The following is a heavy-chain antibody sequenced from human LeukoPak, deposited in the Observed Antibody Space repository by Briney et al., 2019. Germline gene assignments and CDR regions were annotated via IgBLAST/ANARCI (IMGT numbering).Heavy chain of an antibody. CDR1: GFTVSSNY. D-gene: IGHD4-11*01. CDR2: IYTGGST. V-gene: IGHV3-66*01. CDR3: AKGAALMTTVTLDY. J-gene: IGHJ4*02. Sequence: GGSLRLSCAASGFTVSSNYMSWVRQAPGKGLEWVSVIYTGGSTQYADSVKGRFTISRDNSKSTLYLQMNSLRAEDTAVYYCAKGAALMTTVTLDYWGQGTLVTVSS.